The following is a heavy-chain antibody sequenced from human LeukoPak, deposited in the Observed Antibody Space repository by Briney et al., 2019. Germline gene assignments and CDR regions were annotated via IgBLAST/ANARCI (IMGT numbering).Heavy chain of an antibody. J-gene: IGHJ4*02. CDR1: VYTLTSYD. V-gene: IGHV1-46*01. CDR2: INTSGGRR. CDR3: ARADIISSIDY. D-gene: IGHD2-15*01. Sequence: ASVKVSCTPAVYTLTSYDMHSGRQSPGHGREWMGIINTSGGRRSYAQKFQGRVTMTRDTCTSTVYMEMSRLRSEEKAVYYCARADIISSIDYWGQGTLVTV.